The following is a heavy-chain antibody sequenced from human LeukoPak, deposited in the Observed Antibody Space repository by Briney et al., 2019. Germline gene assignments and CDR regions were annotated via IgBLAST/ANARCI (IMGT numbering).Heavy chain of an antibody. D-gene: IGHD1-14*01. CDR3: AREEPLRTCYSGLDV. Sequence: ASVKVSCKASRYTFTGYYMHWVRQAPGQGLEWMGWINPNNGGTNYAQKFQGRVTMTRDTSINTVYMELSRLRSDDTAVFYCAREEPLRTCYSGLDVWGQGTTVTVSS. CDR1: RYTFTGYY. V-gene: IGHV1-2*02. CDR2: INPNNGGT. J-gene: IGHJ6*02.